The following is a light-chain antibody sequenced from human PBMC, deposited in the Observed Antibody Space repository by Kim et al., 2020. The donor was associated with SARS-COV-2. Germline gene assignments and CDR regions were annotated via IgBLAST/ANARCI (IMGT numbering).Light chain of an antibody. V-gene: IGLV3-21*04. CDR1: TIGSKS. J-gene: IGLJ3*02. CDR3: QVWDSSSDHRV. CDR2: YDS. Sequence: PGKTAWITCGGNTIGSKSVQWYQQKPGQAPVLVIYYDSDRPSGIPERFSGSNSGNTATLTISRVEAGDEADYYCQVWDSSSDHRVFGGGTQLAVL.